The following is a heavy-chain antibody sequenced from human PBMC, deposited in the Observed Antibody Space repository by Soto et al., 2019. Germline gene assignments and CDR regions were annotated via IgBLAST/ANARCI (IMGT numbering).Heavy chain of an antibody. CDR1: GGTFSSYT. Sequence: ASVKVSCKASGGTFSSYTISWVRQAPGQGLEWMGRIIPILGIANYAQKFQGRVTITADKSTSTAYMELSSLRSEDTAVYYCARDPTTPYSSGLEPFDYWGQGTLVTVSS. D-gene: IGHD6-25*01. CDR3: ARDPTTPYSSGLEPFDY. CDR2: IIPILGIA. J-gene: IGHJ4*02. V-gene: IGHV1-69*04.